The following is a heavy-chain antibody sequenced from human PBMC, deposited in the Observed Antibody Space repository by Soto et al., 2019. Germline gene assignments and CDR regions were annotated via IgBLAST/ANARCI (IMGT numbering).Heavy chain of an antibody. D-gene: IGHD6-13*01. CDR3: ARDKAAAGNRAFFDY. J-gene: IGHJ4*02. CDR1: GYTFTGYY. Sequence: ASVKVSCKASGYTFTGYYMHWVRQAPGQGLEWMGWINPNSGGTNYAQKFQGKVTMTRDTSISTAYMELSRLRSDDTAVYYCARDKAAAGNRAFFDYWGQGTLVTVSS. CDR2: INPNSGGT. V-gene: IGHV1-2*02.